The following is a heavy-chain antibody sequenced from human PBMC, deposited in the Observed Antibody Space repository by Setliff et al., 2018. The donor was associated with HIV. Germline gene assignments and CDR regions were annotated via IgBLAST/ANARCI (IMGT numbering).Heavy chain of an antibody. CDR1: GYSITSGYS. Sequence: LTCAVSGYSITSGYSWGWIRQSPGKGLEWIGNAYHSGRTYYNPSLKSRVAMSIDTSKNQFSLRLNSVTAADTAMYYCVHSLLGAPMVDYWGQGTLVTVSS. CDR2: AYHSGRT. D-gene: IGHD3-16*01. V-gene: IGHV4-38-2*01. CDR3: VHSLLGAPMVDY. J-gene: IGHJ4*02.